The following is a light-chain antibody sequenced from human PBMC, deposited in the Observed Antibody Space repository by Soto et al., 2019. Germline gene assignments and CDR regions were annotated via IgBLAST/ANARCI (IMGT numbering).Light chain of an antibody. CDR2: WTS. CDR3: HQYYGNPS. J-gene: IGKJ2*01. Sequence: DIVMTQSPDSLAVSLGERVTINCKSSQSVFHKSNNKNYLAWYQQKPGQPPKLIIYWTSTRESGVPERFSGSGSGTDFTLTINRLQAEDVAVYYCHQYYGNPSFGQGTKLEIK. V-gene: IGKV4-1*01. CDR1: QSVFHKSNNKNY.